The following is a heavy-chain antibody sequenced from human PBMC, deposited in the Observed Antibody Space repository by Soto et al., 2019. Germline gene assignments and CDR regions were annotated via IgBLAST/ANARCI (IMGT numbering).Heavy chain of an antibody. D-gene: IGHD6-19*01. Sequence: ASVKVSCKASGYTFTSYYMHWVRQAPGQGLEWMGIINPNGGNTSYAQKFQGRVTMTRNTSISTAYMELSSLISEDTAVYYCARRSIAVAHWGQGTLVTVSS. CDR1: GYTFTSYY. V-gene: IGHV1-46*01. J-gene: IGHJ4*02. CDR2: INPNGGNT. CDR3: ARRSIAVAH.